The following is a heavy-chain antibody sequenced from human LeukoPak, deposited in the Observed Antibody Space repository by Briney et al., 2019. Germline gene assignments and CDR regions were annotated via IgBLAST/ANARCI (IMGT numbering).Heavy chain of an antibody. J-gene: IGHJ1*01. D-gene: IGHD3-22*01. CDR2: IVDSGGST. CDR1: GFTFSSYA. CDR3: ATAFHAVVIRYFQH. Sequence: PGGSLRLSCAASGFTFSSYAMSWVSQAPGKGLEWVSAIVDSGGSTYYADSVKGRFTISRDNSKNTLYLQMNTLRGEDTAVYFCATAFHAVVIRYFQHWGQGTLVTVSS. V-gene: IGHV3-23*01.